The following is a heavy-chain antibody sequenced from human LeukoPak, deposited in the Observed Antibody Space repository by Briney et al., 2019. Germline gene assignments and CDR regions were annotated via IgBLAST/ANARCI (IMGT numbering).Heavy chain of an antibody. CDR3: ARAELRYSSGWYGGMDV. CDR1: GFTVSSYY. J-gene: IGHJ6*02. V-gene: IGHV3-66*01. CDR2: ISGGGIT. D-gene: IGHD6-19*01. Sequence: GGSLRLSCAASGFTVSSYYMSWVRQAPGRGLEWVSVISGGGITYYADSVKGRCTLSRDSSKNTVSLQMNSLRAEDTAVYYCARAELRYSSGWYGGMDVWGQGTTVTVSS.